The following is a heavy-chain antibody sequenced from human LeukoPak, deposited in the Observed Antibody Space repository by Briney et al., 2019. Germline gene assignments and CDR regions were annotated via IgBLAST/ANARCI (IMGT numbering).Heavy chain of an antibody. Sequence: SEALSLTCTVSGGSISSHYWNWIRKPPGKGLELIGNIYYSGSTNYNPSLKSRVTISVDTSKNQFSLKLSSVTAADTAVYYCARLAAAGDYYYYIDVWGKGTTVTVSS. J-gene: IGHJ6*03. CDR2: IYYSGST. D-gene: IGHD6-13*01. CDR1: GGSISSHY. V-gene: IGHV4-59*11. CDR3: ARLAAAGDYYYYIDV.